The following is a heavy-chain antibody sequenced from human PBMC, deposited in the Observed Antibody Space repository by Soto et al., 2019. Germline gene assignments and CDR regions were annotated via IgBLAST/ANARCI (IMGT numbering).Heavy chain of an antibody. J-gene: IGHJ6*03. D-gene: IGHD3-3*01. CDR1: GFTFSSYS. CDR2: ISSSSSYI. CDR3: ARAPSITIFGVADYYYMDV. Sequence: GGSLRLSCAASGFTFSSYSMNWVRQAPGKGLEWVSSISSSSSYIYYADSVKGRFTISRDNAKNSLYLQMNSLRAEDTAVYYCARAPSITIFGVADYYYMDVWGKGTTVTVSS. V-gene: IGHV3-21*01.